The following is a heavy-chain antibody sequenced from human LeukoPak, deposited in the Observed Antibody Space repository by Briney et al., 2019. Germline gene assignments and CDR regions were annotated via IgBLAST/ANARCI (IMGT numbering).Heavy chain of an antibody. CDR3: ARARYCSGGTCRMWDY. CDR2: IKQNGSEK. Sequence: PGGSLRLSCAASGFIFSSYWMTWVRQAPGKGLEWVAYIKQNGSEKYYVDSVKGRFTISRDNAKNSLYLQMNSLRAEDTAVYYCARARYCSGGTCRMWDYWGQGTLVTVYS. J-gene: IGHJ4*02. V-gene: IGHV3-7*04. D-gene: IGHD2-15*01. CDR1: GFIFSSYW.